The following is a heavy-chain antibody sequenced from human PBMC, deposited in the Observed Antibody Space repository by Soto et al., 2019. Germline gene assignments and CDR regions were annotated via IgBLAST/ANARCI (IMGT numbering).Heavy chain of an antibody. CDR3: ASASSSTPEANFDL. J-gene: IGHJ2*01. Sequence: QVQLQESGPGLVKPSGTLSLTCAVSGGSISSSNWWSWVRQPPGKGLEWIGEIYHSGSTNYNPSRRSRVTIAVDKSKNQFYLKLSSVTAADTAVYDCASASSSTPEANFDLWGRGTLVTVSS. CDR1: GGSISSSNW. CDR2: IYHSGST. D-gene: IGHD6-6*01. V-gene: IGHV4-4*02.